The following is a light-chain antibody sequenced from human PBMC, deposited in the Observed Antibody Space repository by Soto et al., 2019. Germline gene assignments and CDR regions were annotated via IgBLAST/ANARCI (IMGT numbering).Light chain of an antibody. CDR1: QILLHSNGYNY. J-gene: IGKJ1*01. V-gene: IGKV2-28*01. Sequence: DIVMTQSPLSLPVTPGEPASISCRSSQILLHSNGYNYLDWYLQKPGQSPQLLIYLGSNRASGVPGRFSGSGSGTDFTLKISRVEAEDVGVYYCMQALQTPTFGQGTKVDIK. CDR2: LGS. CDR3: MQALQTPT.